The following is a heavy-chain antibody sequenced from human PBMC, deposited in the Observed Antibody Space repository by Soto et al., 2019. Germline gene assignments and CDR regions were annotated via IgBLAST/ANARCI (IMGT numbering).Heavy chain of an antibody. J-gene: IGHJ4*02. CDR3: GSVFEY. CDR1: GFTFTNYW. CDR2: IDSEGIYT. Sequence: DVQLVESGGGLVRPGGSLRLSCAASGFTFTNYWMHWVRQAPEKGLVWVSRIDSEGIYTSYADSVKGRFTISRDNAKNTLYLQMNDLRAEDTAVYYCGSVFEYWGQGSLVTVSS. V-gene: IGHV3-74*01.